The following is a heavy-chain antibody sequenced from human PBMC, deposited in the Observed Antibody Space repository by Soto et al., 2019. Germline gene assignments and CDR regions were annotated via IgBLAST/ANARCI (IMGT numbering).Heavy chain of an antibody. CDR3: ARGEWNYFVVFDY. V-gene: IGHV1-3*01. J-gene: IGHJ4*02. CDR2: INAGNGNT. Sequence: ASVTVSCQASGYTFTSYAMHWVRQATGQRLEWMGWINAGNGNTKYSQKFQGRVTITRETSASTAYMELSSLRSEDTAVYYCARGEWNYFVVFDYWVQGTLVTVS. CDR1: GYTFTSYA. D-gene: IGHD1-7*01.